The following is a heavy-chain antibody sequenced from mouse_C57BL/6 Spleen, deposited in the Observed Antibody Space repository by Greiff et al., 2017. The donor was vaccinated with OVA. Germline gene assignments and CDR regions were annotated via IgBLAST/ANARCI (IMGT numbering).Heavy chain of an antibody. CDR3: TRESGTGYYFDY. V-gene: IGHV5-9-1*02. J-gene: IGHJ2*01. D-gene: IGHD4-1*01. Sequence: DVQLVESGEGLVKPGGSLKLSCAASGFTFSSYAMSWVRQTPEKRLEWVAYISSGGDYIYYADTVKGRFTISRDNARNTLYLQMSSLKSEDTAMYYCTRESGTGYYFDYWGQGTTLTVSS. CDR2: ISSGGDYI. CDR1: GFTFSSYA.